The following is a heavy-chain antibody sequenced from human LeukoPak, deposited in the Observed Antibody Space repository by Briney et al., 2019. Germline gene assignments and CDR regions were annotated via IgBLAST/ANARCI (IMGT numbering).Heavy chain of an antibody. Sequence: PSETLSLTCTVSGGSINSYYWSWIRQSPGKGLEWIGNIYYTGSTNYNPFLKSRVTMSVDTSTNQFSLKLTSVTAADTAIYYCARLPLDYGDYGGFEYWGQGILVTVST. CDR3: ARLPLDYGDYGGFEY. D-gene: IGHD4-23*01. V-gene: IGHV4-59*08. CDR1: GGSINSYY. CDR2: IYYTGST. J-gene: IGHJ4*02.